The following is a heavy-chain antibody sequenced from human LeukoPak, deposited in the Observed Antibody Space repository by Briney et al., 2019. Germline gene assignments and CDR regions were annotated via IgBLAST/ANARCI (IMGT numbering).Heavy chain of an antibody. CDR3: ASVYDIFYGMDV. CDR2: MNTNSGNT. Sequence: GASVKVSCKASGYTFNTYDINWVRQATGQGLECMGWMNTNSGNTGYAQKFQGRVTMTRNTSINTAYMELSSLRSEDTAVYYCASVYDIFYGMDVWGQGTTVTVSS. J-gene: IGHJ6*02. CDR1: GYTFNTYD. D-gene: IGHD3-9*01. V-gene: IGHV1-8*01.